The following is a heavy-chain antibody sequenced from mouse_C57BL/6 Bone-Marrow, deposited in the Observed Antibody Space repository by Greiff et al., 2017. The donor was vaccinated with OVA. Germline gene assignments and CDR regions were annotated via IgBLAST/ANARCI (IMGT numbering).Heavy chain of an antibody. CDR3: AREGNYEYFDV. CDR1: GFTFSDYY. Sequence: DVKLVESEGGLVQPGSSMKLSCTASGFTFSDYYMAWVRQVPEKGLEWVANINYDGSSTYYLDSLKSRFIISRDNAKNILYLQMSSLKSEDTATYYCAREGNYEYFDVWGTGTTVTVSS. V-gene: IGHV5-16*01. D-gene: IGHD1-1*01. CDR2: INYDGSST. J-gene: IGHJ1*03.